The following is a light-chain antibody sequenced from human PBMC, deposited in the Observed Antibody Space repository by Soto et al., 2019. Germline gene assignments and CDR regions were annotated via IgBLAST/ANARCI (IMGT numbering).Light chain of an antibody. V-gene: IGLV1-47*01. CDR1: SSNIGSNY. CDR3: AAWDDSLSGVL. J-gene: IGLJ2*01. Sequence: QSVLTQPTSASGTPGQRVTISCSGSSSNIGSNYVYWYQHLPGTAPKLLIYMNNQRLSGVPDRFSGSKSGTSASLAISGLRSEDEADYYCAAWDDSLSGVLFGGGTKLTVL. CDR2: MNN.